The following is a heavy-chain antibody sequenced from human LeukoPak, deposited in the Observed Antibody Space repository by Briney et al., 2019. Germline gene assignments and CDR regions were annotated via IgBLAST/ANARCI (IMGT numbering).Heavy chain of an antibody. D-gene: IGHD5-18*01. J-gene: IGHJ6*02. Sequence: GASVKVPCKASGYTFTSYGISWVRQAPGQGLEWMGWISAYNGNTNYAQKLQGRVTMTTDTSTSTAYMELRSLRSDDTAVYYCARDRMRGYSYGRPEDYYYYYGMDVWGQGTTVTVSS. V-gene: IGHV1-18*01. CDR3: ARDRMRGYSYGRPEDYYYYYGMDV. CDR2: ISAYNGNT. CDR1: GYTFTSYG.